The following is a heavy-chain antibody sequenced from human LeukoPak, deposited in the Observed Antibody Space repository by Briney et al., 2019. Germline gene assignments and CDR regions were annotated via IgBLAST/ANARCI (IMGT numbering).Heavy chain of an antibody. CDR3: ARSLSSPRVYYYYGMDV. CDR1: GGSISSSSYY. CDR2: IYYSGST. D-gene: IGHD1-26*01. Sequence: SETLSLTCTVSGGSISSSSYYWGWIRQPPGKGLEWIGSIYYSGSTYYNPSLKSRVTISVDTSKNQFSLKLSSVTAADTAVYYCARSLSSPRVYYYYGMDVWGQGTTVTVSS. V-gene: IGHV4-39*07. J-gene: IGHJ6*02.